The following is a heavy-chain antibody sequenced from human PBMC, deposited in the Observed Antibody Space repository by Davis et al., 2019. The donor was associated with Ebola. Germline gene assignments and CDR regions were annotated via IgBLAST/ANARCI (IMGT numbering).Heavy chain of an antibody. D-gene: IGHD5-18*01. J-gene: IGHJ6*02. CDR2: ISYDGSNE. CDR3: ARGYSYGNYYYYGMDV. CDR1: GFTFSSYG. Sequence: GGSLRLSCAASGFTFSSYGIHWVRQAPGKGLEWVAVISYDGSNEYYADSVKGRFTISRDNSKNSLCLQMNSLRDEDTAMYYCARGYSYGNYYYYGMDVWGQGTTVTVSS. V-gene: IGHV3-30*03.